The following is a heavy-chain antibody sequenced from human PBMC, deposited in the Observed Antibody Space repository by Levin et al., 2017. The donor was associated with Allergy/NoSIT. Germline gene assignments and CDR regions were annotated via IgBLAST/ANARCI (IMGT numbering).Heavy chain of an antibody. CDR3: ARSSGDYAPFDY. CDR1: GYTFTGYY. J-gene: IGHJ4*02. D-gene: IGHD4-17*01. CDR2: INPNSGGT. V-gene: IGHV1-2*06. Sequence: GASVKVSCKASGYTFTGYYMLWVRQAPGQGLEWMGRINPNSGGTNYAQKFQGRVTMTRDTSISTAYMELSRLRSDDTAVYYCARSSGDYAPFDYWGQGTLVTVSS.